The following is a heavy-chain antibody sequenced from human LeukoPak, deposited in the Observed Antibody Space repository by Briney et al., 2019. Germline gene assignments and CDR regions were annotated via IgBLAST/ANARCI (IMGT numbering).Heavy chain of an antibody. Sequence: ASVTVSCKASGGTFTSYAISWVRQAPGQGLEWMGGIIPIFGRANYAQKFQGRVTITADESTSTAYMELSSLRSEDTAVYYCARDGYCSGGSCYSHWPYYGMDVWGQGTTVTVSS. CDR3: ARDGYCSGGSCYSHWPYYGMDV. CDR2: IIPIFGRA. V-gene: IGHV1-69*13. CDR1: GGTFTSYA. J-gene: IGHJ6*02. D-gene: IGHD2-15*01.